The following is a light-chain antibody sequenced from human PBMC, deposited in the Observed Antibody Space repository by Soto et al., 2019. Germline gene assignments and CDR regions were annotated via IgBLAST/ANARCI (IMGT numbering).Light chain of an antibody. CDR1: SSNIGAGYD. J-gene: IGLJ2*01. V-gene: IGLV1-40*01. CDR2: GNS. Sequence: QSVLTQPPSVSGAPGQRVTISCTGSSSNIGAGYDVHWYQQLPGTAPKLLMYGNSNGPSGVPDRFSGSKSCTSASLAITGLQAEDEADYYCQSYDGSLSGVVFGGGTKLTVL. CDR3: QSYDGSLSGVV.